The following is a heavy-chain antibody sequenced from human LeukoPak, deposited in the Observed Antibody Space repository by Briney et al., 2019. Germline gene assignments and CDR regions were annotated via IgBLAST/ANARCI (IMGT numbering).Heavy chain of an antibody. J-gene: IGHJ2*01. CDR1: RGSISNYY. V-gene: IGHV4-59*08. D-gene: IGHD6-19*01. Sequence: SETLSLTCTVSRGSISNYYWSWIRRPPGKGLEWIGYIYYSGSTNYNPSLKSRVTISVDTSKNQFSLKLSSVIAADTAMYYCARHWMAVAPYWYFDLWGRGTLVTVSS. CDR2: IYYSGST. CDR3: ARHWMAVAPYWYFDL.